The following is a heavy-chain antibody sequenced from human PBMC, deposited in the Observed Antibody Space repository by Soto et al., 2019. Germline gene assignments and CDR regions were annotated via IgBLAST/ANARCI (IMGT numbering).Heavy chain of an antibody. CDR1: GFTFSGST. D-gene: IGHD2-15*01. CDR3: AKRREGGGATPFDS. V-gene: IGHV3-73*02. Sequence: EVQLVESGGGLVQPGGSLKLSCAASGFTFSGSTMHWVRQASGKGLEWVGRIRSKANSYATAYAASVKGRFTISRDNFKNMLFLQMNNLRVEDTALYHCAKRREGGGATPFDSWGQGTLVTVSS. J-gene: IGHJ4*02. CDR2: IRSKANSYAT.